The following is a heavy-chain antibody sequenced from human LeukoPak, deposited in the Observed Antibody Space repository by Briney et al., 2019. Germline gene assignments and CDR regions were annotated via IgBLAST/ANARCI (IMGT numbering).Heavy chain of an antibody. Sequence: GASVKVSCKASGYTFTGYYMHWVRQAPGQGLEWMGWINPNSGGTNYAQKFQGRVTMTRDTSISTAYMELSRLRSDDTAVYYCAKAPHYDVLTGRYTARLWYFDYWGQGTLVTVSS. CDR1: GYTFTGYY. V-gene: IGHV1-2*02. D-gene: IGHD3-9*01. CDR3: AKAPHYDVLTGRYTARLWYFDY. J-gene: IGHJ4*02. CDR2: INPNSGGT.